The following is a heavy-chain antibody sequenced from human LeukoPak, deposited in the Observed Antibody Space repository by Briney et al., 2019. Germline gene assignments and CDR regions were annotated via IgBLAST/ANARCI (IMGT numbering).Heavy chain of an antibody. CDR1: GYTFTSYD. Sequence: ASVKVSCKASGYTFTSYDINWVRQATGQGLEWMGWMNPNSGNTGYAQKFQGRVTMTRNTSISTAYMELSSLRSEDTAVYYCARVVRKLRFWEGSPTRQYYYYGMDVGGKGPTVTVSS. J-gene: IGHJ6*04. D-gene: IGHD3-3*01. CDR3: ARVVRKLRFWEGSPTRQYYYYGMDV. CDR2: MNPNSGNT. V-gene: IGHV1-8*01.